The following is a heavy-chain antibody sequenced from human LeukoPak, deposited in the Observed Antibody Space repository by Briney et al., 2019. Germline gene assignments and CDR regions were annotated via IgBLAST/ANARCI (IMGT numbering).Heavy chain of an antibody. D-gene: IGHD2-8*02. V-gene: IGHV4-59*08. CDR3: AGHRPRNTVDF. CDR2: ISDIGSI. CDR1: GDSISSYY. Sequence: PSETLSLTCTVSGDSISSYYWSWIRQPPGKGLEWIAYISDIGSINYNPSLKSRVTISLDTSKNQFSLKLSPVTAADTAVYYCAGHRPRNTVDFWGQGTLVTVSS. J-gene: IGHJ4*02.